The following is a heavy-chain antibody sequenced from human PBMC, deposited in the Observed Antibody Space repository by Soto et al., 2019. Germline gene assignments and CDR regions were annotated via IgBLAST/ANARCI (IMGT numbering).Heavy chain of an antibody. V-gene: IGHV3-33*08. CDR2: IWYDGSNK. Sequence: QVQLVVSGGGVVQPGGSLRLSCTTSGFTFNTYGMHWVRQAPGKGLEWVASIWYDGSNKYYADSVKGRITISRDNSKNTLYLQMNSLRAEDTALYYCARADCTGAYCYSWPFNYGVDVWGQGTTVTVSS. J-gene: IGHJ6*02. CDR1: GFTFNTYG. D-gene: IGHD2-15*01. CDR3: ARADCTGAYCYSWPFNYGVDV.